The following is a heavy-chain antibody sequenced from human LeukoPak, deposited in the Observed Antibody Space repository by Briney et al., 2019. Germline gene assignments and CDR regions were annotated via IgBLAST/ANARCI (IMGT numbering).Heavy chain of an antibody. Sequence: SETLSLTCSVSGVSISGYYWSWIRQSPGKGLEWIVYIYSSGHTDYNPSLKSRVTISEDPSKNQFSLKLSSVTAADTAVYYCARHGPGGYFDYWGQGTLVTVSS. V-gene: IGHV4-4*09. J-gene: IGHJ4*02. CDR3: ARHGPGGYFDY. D-gene: IGHD3-16*01. CDR1: GVSISGYY. CDR2: IYSSGHT.